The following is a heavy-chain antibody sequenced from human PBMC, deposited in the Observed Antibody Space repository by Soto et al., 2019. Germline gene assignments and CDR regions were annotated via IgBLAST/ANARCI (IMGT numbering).Heavy chain of an antibody. CDR3: AAGDSSDTGDH. Sequence: ASVKVSCKASVDSLSHYGVSWVRQVPGKGLEWMGGTTAILGTRDYAQKFQGRMTITSDESTTTSYMELNSLTSDDTAVYYCAAGDSSDTGDHWGQGTLVTVSS. CDR2: TTAILGTR. CDR1: VDSLSHYG. V-gene: IGHV1-69*13. D-gene: IGHD5-18*01. J-gene: IGHJ4*02.